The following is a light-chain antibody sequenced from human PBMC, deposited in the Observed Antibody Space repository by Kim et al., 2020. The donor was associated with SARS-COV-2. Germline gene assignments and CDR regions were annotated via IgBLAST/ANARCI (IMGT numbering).Light chain of an antibody. CDR3: QQRSDWWT. CDR2: NAS. J-gene: IGKJ1*01. CDR1: QSISSY. Sequence: EIVMTQSPATLSLPPGERATLSCRASQSISSYLAWYQQKPGQAPRLLIYNASNRATDIPARFSGSGSGTDFTLTISSLEPEDFAVYYCQQRSDWWTFGQGPRWIS. V-gene: IGKV3-11*01.